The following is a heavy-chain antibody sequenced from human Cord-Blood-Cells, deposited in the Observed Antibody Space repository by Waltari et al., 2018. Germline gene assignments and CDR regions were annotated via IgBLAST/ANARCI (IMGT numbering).Heavy chain of an antibody. CDR3: ARIATGEKGLGGFDY. J-gene: IGHJ4*02. CDR2: IDWDDDK. CDR1: GFPLSTSGMC. D-gene: IGHD7-27*01. V-gene: IGHV2-70*01. Sequence: QVTLRESGPALVKPTQTLTLTCTFSGFPLSTSGMCVSWIRQPPGKALEWLALIDWDDDKYYSTSLKTRLTISKDTSKNQVVLTMTNMDPVDTATYYCARIATGEKGLGGFDYWGQGTLVTVSS.